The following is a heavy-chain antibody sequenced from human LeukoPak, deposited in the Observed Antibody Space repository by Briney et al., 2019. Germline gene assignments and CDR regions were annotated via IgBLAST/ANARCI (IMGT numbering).Heavy chain of an antibody. CDR3: ARGGLQHYYGSGSHDY. J-gene: IGHJ4*02. V-gene: IGHV4-34*01. Sequence: PSETLSLTCAVYGGSFSGYYWSWIRQPPGKGLEWIGEINHSGRTNYNPSLKSRATMSVDTSKNHFSLKLSSVTAADTAVYYCARGGLQHYYGSGSHDYWGQGTLVTVSS. D-gene: IGHD3-10*01. CDR1: GGSFSGYY. CDR2: INHSGRT.